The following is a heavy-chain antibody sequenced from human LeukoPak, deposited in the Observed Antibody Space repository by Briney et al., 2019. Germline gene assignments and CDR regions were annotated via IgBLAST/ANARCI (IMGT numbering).Heavy chain of an antibody. CDR2: ISAYNGNT. Sequence: GASVKVSCKASGYTFTSYGISWVRQAPGQGLEWMGWISAYNGNTNYAQKLQGRVTMTTDTSTSTAYMELRSLRSDDTAVYYCARSLGHYYGSGSYWYWFDPWGQGTLSPSPQ. CDR3: ARSLGHYYGSGSYWYWFDP. CDR1: GYTFTSYG. J-gene: IGHJ5*02. V-gene: IGHV1-18*04. D-gene: IGHD3-10*01.